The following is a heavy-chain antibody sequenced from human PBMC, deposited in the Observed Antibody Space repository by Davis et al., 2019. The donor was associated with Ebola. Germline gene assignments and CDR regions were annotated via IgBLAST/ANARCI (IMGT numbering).Heavy chain of an antibody. CDR1: GYTFTGYY. Sequence: ASVKVSCTASGYTFTGYYMHWVRQAPGQGLEWMGWINPNSGGTNYAQKFQGWVTMTRDTSISTAYMELSRLRSDDTAVYYCARFRTTVKPFYYYGMDVWGQGTTVTVSS. V-gene: IGHV1-2*04. J-gene: IGHJ6*02. D-gene: IGHD4-17*01. CDR3: ARFRTTVKPFYYYGMDV. CDR2: INPNSGGT.